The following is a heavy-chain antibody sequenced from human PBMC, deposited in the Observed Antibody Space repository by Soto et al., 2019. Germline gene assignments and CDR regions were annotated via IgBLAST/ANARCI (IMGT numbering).Heavy chain of an antibody. J-gene: IGHJ4*02. V-gene: IGHV3-53*02. CDR2: LYSGGTS. CDR1: GFSISSHY. D-gene: IGHD3-10*01. Sequence: EVQLVETGGGLIQPGGSLRLSCAASGFSISSHYMTWVRQAPGKGLEWVSLLYSGGTSYYADSVKGRFTISRDNSKNALFLQMNRLKTEDTAVYYCARGQQVSTIRGVQGFDYWGQGTLVTVSS. CDR3: ARGQQVSTIRGVQGFDY.